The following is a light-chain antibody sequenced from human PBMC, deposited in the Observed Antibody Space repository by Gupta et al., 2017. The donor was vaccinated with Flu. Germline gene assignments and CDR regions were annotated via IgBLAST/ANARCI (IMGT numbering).Light chain of an antibody. V-gene: IGLV2-23*01. Sequence: DVGNYNLVSWYQQSPGDVPKLIIYEDTERPSGVSDRFSGSRSGNTAALTISSLQAEDEGDYYCCSYAGTVLFGGGTKVTVL. CDR1: DVGNYNL. CDR3: CSYAGTVL. CDR2: EDT. J-gene: IGLJ2*01.